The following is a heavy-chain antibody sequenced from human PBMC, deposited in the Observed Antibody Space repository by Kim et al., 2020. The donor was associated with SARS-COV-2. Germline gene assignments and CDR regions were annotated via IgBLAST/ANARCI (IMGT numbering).Heavy chain of an antibody. V-gene: IGHV1-18*01. Sequence: ASVKVSCKASGYTFTSYGISWVRQAPGQGLEWMGWISAYNGNTNYAQKLQGRVTMTTDTSTSTAYMELRSLRSDDTAVYYCARVHYYDSSGYYGTFDYWGQGTLVTVSS. CDR1: GYTFTSYG. D-gene: IGHD3-22*01. CDR3: ARVHYYDSSGYYGTFDY. J-gene: IGHJ4*02. CDR2: ISAYNGNT.